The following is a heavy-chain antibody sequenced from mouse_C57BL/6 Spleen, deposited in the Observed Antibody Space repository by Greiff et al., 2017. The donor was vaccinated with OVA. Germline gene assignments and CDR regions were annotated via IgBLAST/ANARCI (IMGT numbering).Heavy chain of an antibody. D-gene: IGHD1-1*01. V-gene: IGHV1-53*01. Sequence: QVQLKQPGTELVKPGASVKLSCKASGYTFTSYWMHWVKQRPGQGLEWIGNINPSNGGTNYNEKFKSKATLTVDKSSSPAYLQLSSLTSEDAEFYDCARNPSNYGSSYVWYFDVWGTGTTVTVSS. CDR2: INPSNGGT. CDR1: GYTFTSYW. J-gene: IGHJ1*03. CDR3: ARNPSNYGSSYVWYFDV.